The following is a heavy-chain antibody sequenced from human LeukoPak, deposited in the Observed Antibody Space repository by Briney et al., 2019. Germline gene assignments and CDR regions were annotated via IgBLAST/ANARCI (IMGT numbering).Heavy chain of an antibody. CDR1: GGTFSSYA. D-gene: IGHD6-13*01. Sequence: ASVKVSCKASGGTFSSYAISWVRQAPGQGLEWMGGIIPIFGTANYAQKFQGRVTITADESTSTAYMELSSLRSEDTAVYYCARVRSSSWYAWFDPWGQGTPVTVSS. V-gene: IGHV1-69*13. J-gene: IGHJ5*02. CDR2: IIPIFGTA. CDR3: ARVRSSSWYAWFDP.